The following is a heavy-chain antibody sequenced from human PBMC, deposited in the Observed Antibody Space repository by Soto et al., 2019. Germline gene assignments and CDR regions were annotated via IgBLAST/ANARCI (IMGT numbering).Heavy chain of an antibody. J-gene: IGHJ6*02. CDR3: ARARCSGASCYAGYYYGMDV. V-gene: IGHV4-61*08. D-gene: IGHD2-2*01. CDR1: GGSVSSGGRY. CDR2: IYYSGTT. Sequence: LSLTCTVSGGSVSSGGRYWNWIRQPPGKGLEWIGYIYYSGTTNYNPSLKSRVTISIDTSKNQFSLKLSSVTAADTAVYYCARARCSGASCYAGYYYGMDVWGQGTTVTVSS.